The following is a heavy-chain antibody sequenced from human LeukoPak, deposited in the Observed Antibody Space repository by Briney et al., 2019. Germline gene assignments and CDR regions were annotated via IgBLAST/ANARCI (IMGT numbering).Heavy chain of an antibody. CDR1: GFTFNTFE. Sequence: GSLRLSCAASGFTFNTFEMNWVRQPPGKGLEWIGEVNLQGSTNYNPSLMGRVAISVDTSENHISLQLTSVTAADTAVYYCAREGGPYRPLDYSGQGALVTVSS. CDR2: VNLQGST. CDR3: AREGGPYRPLDY. J-gene: IGHJ4*02. V-gene: IGHV4-34*01.